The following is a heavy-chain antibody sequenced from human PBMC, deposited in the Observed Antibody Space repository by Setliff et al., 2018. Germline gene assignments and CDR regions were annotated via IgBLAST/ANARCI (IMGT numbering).Heavy chain of an antibody. Sequence: SLTCTVSGGYIRNSSYYWGCIRPPPGKGLEWIGTIYYSGSTYHNPSLKSRVTRSVDTSKNQFSLNLSSVTSADTAVYYCARLGFYRNGCHNTPYYFDDWGQGTLVTVSS. V-gene: IGHV4-39*07. CDR3: ARLGFYRNGCHNTPYYFDD. CDR2: IYYSGST. D-gene: IGHD6-19*01. J-gene: IGHJ4*02. CDR1: GGYIRNSSYY.